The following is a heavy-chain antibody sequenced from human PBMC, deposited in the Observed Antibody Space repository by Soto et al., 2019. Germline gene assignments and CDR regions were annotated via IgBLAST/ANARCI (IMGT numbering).Heavy chain of an antibody. CDR3: AKGRGQNCNFDY. CDR2: ISGSGGTA. CDR1: GFTFSSYA. V-gene: IGHV3-23*01. Sequence: EVQLLESGGGSVQPGGSLRLSCAASGFTFSSYAMHWVRRPPGKGLEWVSSISGSGGTAYYADSVKGRFSISRDSLVNTLYLQMNSLRAEDTAVYYCAKGRGQNCNFDYWGQGTRVTVSP. J-gene: IGHJ4*02. D-gene: IGHD3-10*01.